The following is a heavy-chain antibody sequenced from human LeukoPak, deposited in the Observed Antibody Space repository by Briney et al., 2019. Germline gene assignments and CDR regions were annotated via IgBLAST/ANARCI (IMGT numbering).Heavy chain of an antibody. J-gene: IGHJ4*02. CDR3: ARDGIMVYALDY. Sequence: AGGSLRLSCAASGFTFSSYGMHWVRQAPGQGLEWVAVIWYDGSNKYYADSVKGRFTISRDNSKNTLYLQMNSLRAEDTAVYYCARDGIMVYALDYWGQGTLVTVSS. D-gene: IGHD2-8*01. CDR1: GFTFSSYG. V-gene: IGHV3-33*01. CDR2: IWYDGSNK.